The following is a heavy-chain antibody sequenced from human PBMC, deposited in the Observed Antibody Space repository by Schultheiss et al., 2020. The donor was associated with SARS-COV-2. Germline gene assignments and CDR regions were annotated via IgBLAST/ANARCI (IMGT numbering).Heavy chain of an antibody. CDR3: ARAAYYYGSGRSWFDP. CDR1: GGSISSGDYY. Sequence: SETLSLTCTVSGGSISSGDYYWSWIRQPPGKGLEWIGYIYHSGSTYYNPSLKSRVTISVDRSKNQFSLKLSSVTAADTAVYFCARAAYYYGSGRSWFDPWGQGTLVTVSS. J-gene: IGHJ5*02. D-gene: IGHD3-10*01. CDR2: IYHSGST. V-gene: IGHV4-30-2*01.